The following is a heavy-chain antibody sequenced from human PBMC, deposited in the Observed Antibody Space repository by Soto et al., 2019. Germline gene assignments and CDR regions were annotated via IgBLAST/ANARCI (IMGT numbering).Heavy chain of an antibody. J-gene: IGHJ4*02. Sequence: GGSLRLSCAASGFTFSTHSINWVRQAPGKGLEWISYITSSGVTMYADSVKGRFTISRDNAKNSLYLQMNSLRAEDTAVYFCVGEVGFQLIYWGQGTLVTVSS. CDR2: ITSSGVTM. CDR3: VGEVGFQLIY. V-gene: IGHV3-48*01. CDR1: GFTFSTHS. D-gene: IGHD2-2*01.